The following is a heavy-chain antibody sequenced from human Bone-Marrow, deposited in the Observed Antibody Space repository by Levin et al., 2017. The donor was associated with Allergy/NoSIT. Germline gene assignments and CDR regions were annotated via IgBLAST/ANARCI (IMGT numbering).Heavy chain of an antibody. J-gene: IGHJ3*01. CDR2: IYPSNSDT. CDR1: GYNFAYFW. Sequence: KAGESLKISCEGSGYNFAYFWIGWVRQVPGKGLEWMGIIYPSNSDTEYGPSFQGQVAISADNSISTAYLQWSSLKASDTAMYFCARGSGSNPGLSDPFEFWGQGTTVTVSS. D-gene: IGHD1-26*01. V-gene: IGHV5-51*01. CDR3: ARGSGSNPGLSDPFEF.